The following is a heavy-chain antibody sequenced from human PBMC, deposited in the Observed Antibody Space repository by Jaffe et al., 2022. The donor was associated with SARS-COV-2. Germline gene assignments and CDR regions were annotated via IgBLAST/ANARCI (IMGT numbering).Heavy chain of an antibody. CDR3: ARDLGGLELGYYYYYGMDV. D-gene: IGHD1-7*01. Sequence: QVQLVQSGAEVKKPGASVKVSCKASGYTFTGYYMHWVRQAPGQGLEWMGRINPNSGGTNYAQKFQGRVTMTRDTSISTAYMELSRLRSDDTAVYYCARDLGGLELGYYYYYGMDVWGQGTTVTVSS. CDR2: INPNSGGT. J-gene: IGHJ6*02. CDR1: GYTFTGYY. V-gene: IGHV1-2*06.